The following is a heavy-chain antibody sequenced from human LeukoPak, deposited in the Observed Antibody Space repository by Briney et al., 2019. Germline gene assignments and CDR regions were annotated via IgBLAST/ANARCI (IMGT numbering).Heavy chain of an antibody. CDR2: INHSGST. D-gene: IGHD2-2*01. V-gene: IGHV4-34*01. Sequence: SETLSLTCAVYGGSFSGYYWSWIRHPPGKGLEWIGEINHSGSTNYNPSLKSRVTISVDTSKNQFSLKLSSVTDADTAVYYCGVVVPAAPDFDYWGQGTLVTVSS. CDR1: GGSFSGYY. J-gene: IGHJ4*02. CDR3: GVVVPAAPDFDY.